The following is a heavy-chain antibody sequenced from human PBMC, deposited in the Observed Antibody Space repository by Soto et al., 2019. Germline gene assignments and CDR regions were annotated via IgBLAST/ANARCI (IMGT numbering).Heavy chain of an antibody. D-gene: IGHD3-22*01. J-gene: IGHJ4*02. CDR1: GYRNTNDV. CDR3: ARGLSYYDSSGYY. V-gene: IGHV1-3*01. Sequence: VKRDRKGAGYRNTNDVGGCGSNKTGQRLEWMGWINAGNGNTKIPQKFQGRFTISRDNAKNSLYLQMNSLRAEDTAVYYCARGLSYYDSSGYYWGQGTLVTVSS. CDR2: INAGNGNT.